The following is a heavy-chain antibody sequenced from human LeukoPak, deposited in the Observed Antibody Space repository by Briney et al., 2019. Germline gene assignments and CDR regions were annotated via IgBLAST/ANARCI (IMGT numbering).Heavy chain of an antibody. CDR2: INWNGGST. J-gene: IGHJ5*02. V-gene: IGHV3-20*04. CDR1: GFTFDDYG. D-gene: IGHD1-26*01. CDR3: ARSTRTSRKFDP. Sequence: GGSLRLSCAASGFTFDDYGMNWVRQAPGKGLEWVSGINWNGGSTGYADSVKGRFTISRDNAKNSLYLQMNSLRAEDTALYYCARSTRTSRKFDPWGQGTLVTVSS.